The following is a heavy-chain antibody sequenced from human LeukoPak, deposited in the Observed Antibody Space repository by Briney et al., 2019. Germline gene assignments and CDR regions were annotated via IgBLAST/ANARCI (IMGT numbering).Heavy chain of an antibody. CDR1: GGTFSSYA. V-gene: IGHV1-69*13. J-gene: IGHJ5*02. Sequence: SVKISCKASGGTFSSYAISWVRQAPGQGLEWMGGIIPIFGTANYAQKFQGRVTITADGSTSTAYMELSSLRSEDTAVYYCAREVTTVTTVYNWFDPWGQGTLVTVSS. CDR3: AREVTTVTTVYNWFDP. D-gene: IGHD4-17*01. CDR2: IIPIFGTA.